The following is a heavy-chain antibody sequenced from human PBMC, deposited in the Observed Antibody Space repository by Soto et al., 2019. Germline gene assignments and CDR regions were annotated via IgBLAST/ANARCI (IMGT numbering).Heavy chain of an antibody. D-gene: IGHD3-22*01. CDR2: ISGSGGST. CDR3: ANPLSNTYYYDSSGYYSEYFQH. V-gene: IGHV3-23*01. CDR1: GFTFSSYA. Sequence: PGGSLRLSCAASGFTFSSYAMSWVRQAPGKGLEWVSAISGSGGSTYYADSVKGRFTISRDNSKNTLYLQMNSLRAEDTAVYYCANPLSNTYYYDSSGYYSEYFQHWGQGTLVTVPQ. J-gene: IGHJ1*01.